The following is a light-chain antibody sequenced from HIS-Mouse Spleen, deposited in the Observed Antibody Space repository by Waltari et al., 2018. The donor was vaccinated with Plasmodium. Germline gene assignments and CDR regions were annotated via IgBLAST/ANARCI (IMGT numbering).Light chain of an antibody. Sequence: DIQMTQSPSAMSASVGDRVTITGRASQCISNYLAWFQQKPGKVPKRLIYDASRVQSGGPSRFSGSRSGTEFTLTISSLQPEDVAAYYCLQHNSYPRTFGQGTKVEIK. V-gene: IGKV1-17*03. CDR2: DAS. J-gene: IGKJ1*01. CDR1: QCISNY. CDR3: LQHNSYPRT.